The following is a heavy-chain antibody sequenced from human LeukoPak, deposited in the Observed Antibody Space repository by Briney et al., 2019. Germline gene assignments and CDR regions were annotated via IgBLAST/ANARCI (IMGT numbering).Heavy chain of an antibody. V-gene: IGHV5-51*01. Sequence: GESLKISCKGSRYSFTTYWIGWVRQMPGKGLEWMGIIYPGDSDTRYSPSFQGQVTISADKSISTAYLQWSSLKASDTAMYYCARQDLNYYDKRAFDIWGQGTMVTVSS. CDR3: ARQDLNYYDKRAFDI. CDR2: IYPGDSDT. CDR1: RYSFTTYW. D-gene: IGHD3-22*01. J-gene: IGHJ3*02.